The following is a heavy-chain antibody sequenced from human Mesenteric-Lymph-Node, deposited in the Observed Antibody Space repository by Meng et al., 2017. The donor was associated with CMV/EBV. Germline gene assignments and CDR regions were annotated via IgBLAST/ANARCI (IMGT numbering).Heavy chain of an antibody. J-gene: IGHJ4*02. Sequence: QVQLVQSGAEVKKPGASVKVSCKASGYSFTGYSIHWVRQAPGQGLEWMGRISPNTGDTIYEENFQGRVTMTRDTSINTAYMELSSLRSDDTAVYYCARTNNWGFDYWGQGTLVTVSS. D-gene: IGHD3-16*01. CDR3: ARTNNWGFDY. CDR1: GYSFTGYS. CDR2: ISPNTGDT. V-gene: IGHV1-2*06.